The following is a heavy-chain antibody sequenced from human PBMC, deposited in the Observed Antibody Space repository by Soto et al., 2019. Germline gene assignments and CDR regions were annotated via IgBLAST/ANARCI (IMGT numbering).Heavy chain of an antibody. CDR1: GFTFSSYG. Sequence: QVQLVESGGGVVQPGRSLRLSCAASGFTFSSYGMHWVRQAPGKGLEWVAGISYDGSNKYYADSVKGRFTISRDNSKTTLYLQMNSLRAEDTAVYYCAKERDVVVVAAPFDYWGQGTLVTVSS. V-gene: IGHV3-30*18. CDR2: ISYDGSNK. D-gene: IGHD2-15*01. J-gene: IGHJ4*02. CDR3: AKERDVVVVAAPFDY.